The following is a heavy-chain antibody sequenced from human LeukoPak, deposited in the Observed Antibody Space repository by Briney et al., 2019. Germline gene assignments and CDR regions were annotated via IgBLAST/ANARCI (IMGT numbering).Heavy chain of an antibody. V-gene: IGHV3-48*03. D-gene: IGHD2-21*02. J-gene: IGHJ1*01. CDR3: APCGGDCYYEF. CDR1: ELTFSSYE. Sequence: GGSLRLSCTTSELTFSSYEMNWVRQAPGKGLEWVSYISSGGSSIYYADSVKGRFTISRDNAKNSLYLQMNSLRAEDTAVYYCAPCGGDCYYEFWGQGTLVTVSA. CDR2: ISSGGSSI.